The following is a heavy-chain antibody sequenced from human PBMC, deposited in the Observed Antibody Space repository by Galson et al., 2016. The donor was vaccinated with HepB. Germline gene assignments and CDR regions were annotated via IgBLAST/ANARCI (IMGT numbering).Heavy chain of an antibody. CDR3: AKHITIFGVVPRHAFDV. J-gene: IGHJ3*01. CDR1: GFNFHDYA. V-gene: IGHV3-9*01. Sequence: SLRLSCAASGFNFHDYAMHWVRQPPGRGLEWVSSVTWNSGSITYADSVKGRFTISRDNAKNSLYLHMTNLRPEDTALHYCAKHITIFGVVPRHAFDVWGRGTVVTVSS. CDR2: VTWNSGSI. D-gene: IGHD3-3*01.